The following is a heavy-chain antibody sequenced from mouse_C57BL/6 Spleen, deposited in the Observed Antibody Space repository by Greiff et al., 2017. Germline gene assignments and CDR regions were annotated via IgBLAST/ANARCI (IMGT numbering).Heavy chain of an antibody. J-gene: IGHJ4*01. D-gene: IGHD1-1*01. V-gene: IGHV1-64*01. CDR3: ARNYGSSPHAMDY. CDR1: GYTFTSYW. Sequence: QVQLKQPGAELVKPGASVKLSCKASGYTFTSYWMHWVKQRPGQGLEWIGMIHPNSGSTNYNEKFKSKATLTVDKSSSTAYMQLSSLTAEDSAVYYCARNYGSSPHAMDYWGQGTSVTVSS. CDR2: IHPNSGST.